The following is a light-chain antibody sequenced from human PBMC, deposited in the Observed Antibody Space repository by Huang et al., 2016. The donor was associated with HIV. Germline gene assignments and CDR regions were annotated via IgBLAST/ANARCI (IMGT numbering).Light chain of an antibody. CDR3: QQHYGTPR. CDR1: ESVLYSSNNKNY. Sequence: DIVMTQSPDSLAVSLGERATINCKSSESVLYSSNNKNYLAWYQQKPGQPPKLLIYWASTRESGVSDRFSGSGYGTDFTLTISSLQAEDVAVYYCQQHYGTPRFGGGTKVEIK. CDR2: WAS. J-gene: IGKJ4*01. V-gene: IGKV4-1*01.